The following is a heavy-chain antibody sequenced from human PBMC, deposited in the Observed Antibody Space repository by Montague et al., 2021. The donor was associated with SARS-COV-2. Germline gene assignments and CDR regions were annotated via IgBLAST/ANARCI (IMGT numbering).Heavy chain of an antibody. CDR3: ATVFDGCSATSCYLYN. Sequence: SETLSLTCAVSGDSMSSNNWWTWVRQSPGKGLEWIGEIHHIVGTXYNPSLKSRVSISVDKSRNQFSLNLNSVTAADTAFYYCATVFDGCSATSCYLYNWGRGTLVTVSS. D-gene: IGHD2-2*01. CDR1: GDSMSSNNW. CDR2: IHHIVGT. J-gene: IGHJ4*02. V-gene: IGHV4-4*02.